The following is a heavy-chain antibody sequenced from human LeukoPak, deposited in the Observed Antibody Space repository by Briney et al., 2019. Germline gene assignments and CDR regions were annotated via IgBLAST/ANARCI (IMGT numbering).Heavy chain of an antibody. CDR1: GGSISSGGYY. V-gene: IGHV4-31*03. CDR3: ARRNDYYGSGSYLNWFDP. D-gene: IGHD3-10*01. CDR2: IYYSGST. Sequence: PSQTLSLTCTVSGGSISSGGYYWSWIRQHPGKGLEWIGYIYYSGSTYYNPSVKSRVTISVETSKNQFSLKLSSVTAADTAVYYCARRNDYYGSGSYLNWFDPWGQGTLVTVSS. J-gene: IGHJ5*02.